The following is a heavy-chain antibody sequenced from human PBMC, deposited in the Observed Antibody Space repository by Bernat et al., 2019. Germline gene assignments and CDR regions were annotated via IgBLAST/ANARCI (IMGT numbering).Heavy chain of an antibody. CDR1: GFTFSSYA. CDR2: ISYDGSNK. Sequence: QVQLVESGGGVVQPGRSLRLSCAASGFTFSSYAMHWVRQAPGKGLEWVAVISYDGSNKYYADYVKGRFTISRDNSKNTLYLKMNSLRAEDTAVYYCARAGSRQQWLVPFDYWGQGTLVTVSS. CDR3: ARAGSRQQWLVPFDY. J-gene: IGHJ4*02. D-gene: IGHD6-19*01. V-gene: IGHV3-30-3*01.